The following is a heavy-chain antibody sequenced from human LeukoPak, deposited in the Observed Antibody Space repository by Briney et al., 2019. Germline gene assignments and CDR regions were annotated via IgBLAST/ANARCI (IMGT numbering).Heavy chain of an antibody. Sequence: GASEKVSCKVSGYTFIENYIHWVRQAPGQGLEWMGLINPHTGAANYSQKFQGRVTMTRDTSISTAYMHLTRLKFDDTAVYYCARGKSGYSPWGQGTPVTVSS. V-gene: IGHV1-2*02. D-gene: IGHD3-3*01. CDR2: INPHTGAA. CDR3: ARGKSGYSP. CDR1: GYTFIENY. J-gene: IGHJ4*02.